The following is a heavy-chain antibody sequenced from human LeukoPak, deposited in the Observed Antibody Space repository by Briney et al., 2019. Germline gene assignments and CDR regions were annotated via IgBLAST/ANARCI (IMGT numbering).Heavy chain of an antibody. CDR1: GYTLTELS. D-gene: IGHD3-3*01. CDR2: INPNSGGT. J-gene: IGHJ4*02. CDR3: ARVRVLRFLEWPKPFDY. Sequence: ASVKVSCKVSGYTLTELSMHWVRQAPGKGLEWMGWINPNSGGTNYAQKFQGRVTMTRDTSISTAYMELSRLRSDDTAVYYCARVRVLRFLEWPKPFDYWGQGTLVTVSS. V-gene: IGHV1-2*02.